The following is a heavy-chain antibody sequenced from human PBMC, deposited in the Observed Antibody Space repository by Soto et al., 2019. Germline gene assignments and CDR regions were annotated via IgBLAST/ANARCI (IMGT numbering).Heavy chain of an antibody. V-gene: IGHV3-33*01. J-gene: IGHJ6*02. Sequence: GGSLRLSCAASGFTFSSYGMHWVRQAPGKGLEWVAVIWYDGSNKYYADSVKGRFTISRDNSKNTLYLQMNSLRAEDTAVYYCARDLQLVQWGYYYYGMDVWGQGTTVTVSS. D-gene: IGHD6-13*01. CDR3: ARDLQLVQWGYYYYGMDV. CDR2: IWYDGSNK. CDR1: GFTFSSYG.